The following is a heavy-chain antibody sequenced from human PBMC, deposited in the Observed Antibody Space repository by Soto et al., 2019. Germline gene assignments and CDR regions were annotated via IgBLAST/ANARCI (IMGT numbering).Heavy chain of an antibody. CDR1: GFTVSSNY. J-gene: IGHJ4*02. CDR3: ATAESKRRFDY. Sequence: GGSLRLSCAASGFTVSSNYMYWVRQAPGKGLEWVSVIYSGGSTYYADSVKGRFTISRDNSKNTLYLQMNSLGAEDTAVYYCATAESKRRFDYWAREPWSPSPQ. V-gene: IGHV3-53*01. CDR2: IYSGGST.